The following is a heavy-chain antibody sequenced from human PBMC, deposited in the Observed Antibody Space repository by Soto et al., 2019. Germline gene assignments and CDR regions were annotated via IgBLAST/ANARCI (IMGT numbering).Heavy chain of an antibody. D-gene: IGHD4-4*01. Sequence: QVQLQESGPGLVKPSQTLSLTCSVSGGSSSGANNYRNWIRQHPGKGLEWIGYIFYTGTTYYNPSMKSRVTMSVDKSENKCSLELTSVTAAAAAVFYCARTAYSIFYYVDKWGQGTLVTVSS. CDR1: GGSSSGANNY. V-gene: IGHV4-31*03. CDR3: ARTAYSIFYYVDK. CDR2: IFYTGTT. J-gene: IGHJ4*02.